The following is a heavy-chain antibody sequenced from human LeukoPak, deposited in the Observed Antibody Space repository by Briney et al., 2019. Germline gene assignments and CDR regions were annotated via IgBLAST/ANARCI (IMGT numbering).Heavy chain of an antibody. V-gene: IGHV3-53*01. J-gene: IGHJ4*02. CDR3: AIYDSSGYYNY. CDR1: GFTFSSYA. D-gene: IGHD3-22*01. Sequence: PGGSLRLSCAASGFTFSSYAMSWVRQAPGKGLEWVSVIYSGGRTFYAGSVKGRFTISRDNSKNTLYLQMNSLRAGDTAVYYCAIYDSSGYYNYWGQGTLVTVSS. CDR2: IYSGGRT.